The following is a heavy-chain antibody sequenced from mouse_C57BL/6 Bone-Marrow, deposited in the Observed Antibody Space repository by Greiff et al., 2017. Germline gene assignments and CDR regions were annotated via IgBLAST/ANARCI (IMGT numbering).Heavy chain of an antibody. CDR1: GFSLTSYG. CDR3: AKNLLWSFAY. D-gene: IGHD1-1*02. V-gene: IGHV2-3*01. CDR2: IWGDGST. J-gene: IGHJ3*01. Sequence: VMLVESGPGLVAPSPRLSITCTVSGFSLTSYGVSWVRQPPGKGLEWLGVIWGDGSTNYYSALISGMGIRTDNSNCQAFLRLNSLESDDTATYYCAKNLLWSFAYWGQGTLVTVSA.